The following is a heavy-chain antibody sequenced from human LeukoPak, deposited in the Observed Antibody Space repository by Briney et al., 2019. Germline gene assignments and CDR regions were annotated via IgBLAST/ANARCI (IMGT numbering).Heavy chain of an antibody. CDR2: ISGSGGST. V-gene: IGHV3-23*01. CDR1: GFTFSSYA. Sequence: PGGSLRLSCAASGFTFSSYAMSWVRQAPGKGLEWVSAISGSGGSTYYADSVKGRFTISRDNSKNTLYLQMNSLRAEDTAVYYCAKSVYYYDSSGPLYYYYYGMNVWGQGTTVTVSS. CDR3: AKSVYYYDSSGPLYYYYYGMNV. D-gene: IGHD3-22*01. J-gene: IGHJ6*02.